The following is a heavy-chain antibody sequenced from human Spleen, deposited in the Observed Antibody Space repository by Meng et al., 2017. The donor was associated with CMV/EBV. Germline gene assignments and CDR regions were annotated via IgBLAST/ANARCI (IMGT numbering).Heavy chain of an antibody. J-gene: IGHJ6*02. D-gene: IGHD3-10*01. V-gene: IGHV1-69*05. CDR2: IIPIFGTA. CDR3: ARELATDYYGSGSQPYYYYYYGMDV. Sequence: WVRQAPGQGLEWMGGIIPIFGTANYAQKFQGRVTITTDESTSTAYMELSSLRSEDTAVYYCARELATDYYGSGSQPYYYYYYGMDVWGQGTTVTVSS.